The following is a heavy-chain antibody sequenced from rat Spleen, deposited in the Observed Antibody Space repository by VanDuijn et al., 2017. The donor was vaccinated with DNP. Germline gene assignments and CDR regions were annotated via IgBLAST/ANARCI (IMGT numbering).Heavy chain of an antibody. Sequence: EVQLVESGGGLVQPGRSMKLSCAASGFTFSSFPMAWVRQAPTKGLEWVATISTSGGSTNYRDSVKGRFTISRDNAKSTLYLQMDSLRSEDTATYYCARPDYWGQGVMVTVSS. V-gene: IGHV5-46*01. CDR1: GFTFSSFP. J-gene: IGHJ2*01. CDR2: ISTSGGST. CDR3: ARPDY.